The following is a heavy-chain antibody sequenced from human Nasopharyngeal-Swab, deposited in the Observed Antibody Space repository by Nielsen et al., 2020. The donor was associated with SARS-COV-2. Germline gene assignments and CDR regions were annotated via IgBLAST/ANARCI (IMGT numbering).Heavy chain of an antibody. CDR1: GFTFSSYA. J-gene: IGHJ4*02. V-gene: IGHV3-30-3*01. CDR2: ISYDGSNK. Sequence: GGSLRLSCAASGFTFSSYAMHWVRQAPGKGLEWVAVISYDGSNKYYADSVKGRFTISRDNSKNTLYLQMNSRRAEDTAVYYCATPSPQGYDFWSGYGSWGQGTLVTVSS. D-gene: IGHD3-3*01. CDR3: ATPSPQGYDFWSGYGS.